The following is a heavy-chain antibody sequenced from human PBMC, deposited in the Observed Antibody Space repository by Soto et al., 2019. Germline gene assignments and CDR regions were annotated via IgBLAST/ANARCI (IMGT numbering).Heavy chain of an antibody. Sequence: TGGSLRLSCVASGFPFSDYGMHWVRQAPGKGLEWVAAIWVDGDNEFYADSVKGRFTISRGNSKSTLYLQMNTLSADDTAVYCCAREHSSTWYNGMDVWGQGTTVTVSS. J-gene: IGHJ6*02. D-gene: IGHD6-19*01. CDR3: AREHSSTWYNGMDV. CDR2: IWVDGDNE. CDR1: GFPFSDYG. V-gene: IGHV3-33*01.